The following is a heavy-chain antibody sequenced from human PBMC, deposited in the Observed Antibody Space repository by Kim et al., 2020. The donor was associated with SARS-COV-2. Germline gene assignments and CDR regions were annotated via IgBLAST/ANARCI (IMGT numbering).Heavy chain of an antibody. CDR2: ISSSSSTI. Sequence: GGSLRLSCAASGFTFSSYSMNWVRQAPGKGLEWVSYISSSSSTIYYADSVKGRFTISRDNAKNSLYLQMNSLRDEDTAVYYCARGPHRGTFWSGYYTVFDYWGQGTLVTVSS. D-gene: IGHD3-3*01. J-gene: IGHJ4*02. CDR3: ARGPHRGTFWSGYYTVFDY. CDR1: GFTFSSYS. V-gene: IGHV3-48*02.